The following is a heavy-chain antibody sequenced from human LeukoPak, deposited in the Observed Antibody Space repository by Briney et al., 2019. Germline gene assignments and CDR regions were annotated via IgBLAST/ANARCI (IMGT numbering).Heavy chain of an antibody. V-gene: IGHV5-10-1*01. CDR2: IDPSDSYT. Sequence: GGSLRISCKGSGYSFTSYWISWVRQMPGKGREWMGRIDPSDSYTNYSPSFQGHVTISADKSISTAYLQWSSLKASDTAMYYCARHRYDYVWGSYRPDFDYWGQGTLVTVSS. D-gene: IGHD3-16*02. CDR3: ARHRYDYVWGSYRPDFDY. CDR1: GYSFTSYW. J-gene: IGHJ4*02.